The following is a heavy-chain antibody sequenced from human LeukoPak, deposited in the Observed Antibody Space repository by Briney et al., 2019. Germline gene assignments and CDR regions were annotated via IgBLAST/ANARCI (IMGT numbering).Heavy chain of an antibody. D-gene: IGHD3-10*01. J-gene: IGHJ4*02. CDR3: ASQGIDY. CDR2: ISYDGSNK. V-gene: IGHV3-30*03. Sequence: GGSLRLSCAASGFTFSSYGMHWVRQAPGKGLEWVAVISYDGSNKYYADSVKGRFTISRDNSKNTLYLQMNSLRAEDTAVYYCASQGIDYWGQGTLVTASS. CDR1: GFTFSSYG.